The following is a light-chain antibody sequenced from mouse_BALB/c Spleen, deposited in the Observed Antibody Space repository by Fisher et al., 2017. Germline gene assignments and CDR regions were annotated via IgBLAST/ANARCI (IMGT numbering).Light chain of an antibody. J-gene: IGKJ1*01. Sequence: IVLTQTTASLAVSLGQRATISCRASESVDNYGNSFMHWYQQKPGQPPKLLIYLASNLESGVPARFSGSGSRTDFTLTIDPVEADDAATYYCQQNNEDPWTFGGGTKLEIK. V-gene: IGKV3-10*01. CDR1: ESVDNYGNSF. CDR3: QQNNEDPWT. CDR2: LAS.